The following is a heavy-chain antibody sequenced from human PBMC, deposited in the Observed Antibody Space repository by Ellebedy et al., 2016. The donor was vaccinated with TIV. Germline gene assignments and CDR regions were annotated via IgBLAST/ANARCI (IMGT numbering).Heavy chain of an antibody. CDR2: IDWDDDK. V-gene: IGHV2-70*11. CDR1: GFSLNTGGLC. D-gene: IGHD3-22*01. J-gene: IGHJ6*02. CDR3: ARTPKGYDSSGFYYYYGMDV. Sequence: SGPTLVKPTQTLTLTCTFSGFSLNTGGLCVSWIRQPPGKALEWLARIDWDDDKYYSTSLKTRLTISKDTSKNQVVLTMTNMDPVDTATYYCARTPKGYDSSGFYYYYGMDVWGQGTAVTVSS.